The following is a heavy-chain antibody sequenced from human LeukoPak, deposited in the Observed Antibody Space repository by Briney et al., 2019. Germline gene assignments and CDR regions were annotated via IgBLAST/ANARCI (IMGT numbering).Heavy chain of an antibody. Sequence: PSETLSLTCIVSGGSISGYYWSWIRQPAGKGLEWIGRIYADGDNNHNPALRSRVTMSVDTSKNQFSLKLYSVTAADTAVYYCARGGEYYYYYMDVWGKGTTVTVSS. CDR3: ARGGEYYYYYMDV. CDR1: GGSISGYY. J-gene: IGHJ6*03. CDR2: IYADGDN. V-gene: IGHV4-4*07. D-gene: IGHD7-27*01.